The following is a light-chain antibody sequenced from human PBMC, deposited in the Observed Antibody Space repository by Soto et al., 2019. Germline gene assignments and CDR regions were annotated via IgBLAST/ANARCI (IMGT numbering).Light chain of an antibody. J-gene: IGKJ3*01. CDR2: GAS. V-gene: IGKV3-15*01. Sequence: IVMTQSPATLSVSPGERATLSCRASQSVSSNLAWYQQKPGQAPRLLIYGASSRATGIPARFSGSGSGTEFPLTISCLQSEDFAFYYCQQYSNWPPITFGPGTKVDI. CDR1: QSVSSN. CDR3: QQYSNWPPIT.